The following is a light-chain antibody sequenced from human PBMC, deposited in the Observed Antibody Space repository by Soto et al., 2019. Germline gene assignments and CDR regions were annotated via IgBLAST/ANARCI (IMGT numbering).Light chain of an antibody. J-gene: IGLJ2*01. V-gene: IGLV2-14*01. CDR3: TSFTSSNTWV. Sequence: QSVLTQPASVSGSPGQSITISCSGTSSDIGTYDHVAWFQQFPGKTPKLMIYSVSNRPSGVSYRFSGSKSGNTASLTISGLQPEDEADYYCTSFTSSNTWVFGGGTKLTVL. CDR2: SVS. CDR1: SSDIGTYDH.